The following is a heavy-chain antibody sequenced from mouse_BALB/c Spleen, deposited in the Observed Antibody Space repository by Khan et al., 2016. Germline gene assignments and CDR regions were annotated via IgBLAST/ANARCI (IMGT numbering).Heavy chain of an antibody. V-gene: IGHV10-1*02. Sequence: EVQLVESGGGLVQPKGSLKLSCAASGFTFKTYAMNWVRQAPGKGLEWIARIRSKSNNFATYYADSVKDRFTISRDDSQNMLSLQMHTLQTEDTAMYYCVRDAYYPYALDYWGQGTSVTVSS. D-gene: IGHD1-1*01. CDR1: GFTFKTYA. CDR2: IRSKSNNFAT. CDR3: VRDAYYPYALDY. J-gene: IGHJ4*01.